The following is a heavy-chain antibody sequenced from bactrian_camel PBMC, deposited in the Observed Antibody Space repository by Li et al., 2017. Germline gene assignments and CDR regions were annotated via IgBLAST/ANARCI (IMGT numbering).Heavy chain of an antibody. J-gene: IGHJ4*01. Sequence: HVQLVESGGGSVEAAGSMRLSCEVSGSPVSRFCMGWFRQAPGKEREGIANVDRHGNIMYADSVKGRFPISQDNAKSTTWLQMNNLKLDDTAMYYCAPDSSPQMGCYWTRGPRSPSP. CDR2: VDRHGNI. V-gene: IGHV3S6*01. CDR1: GSPVSRFC. D-gene: IGHD2*01.